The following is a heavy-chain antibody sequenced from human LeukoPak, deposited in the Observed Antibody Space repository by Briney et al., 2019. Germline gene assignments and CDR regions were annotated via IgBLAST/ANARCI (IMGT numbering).Heavy chain of an antibody. D-gene: IGHD6-13*01. CDR1: GFTFSSYG. V-gene: IGHV3-33*06. J-gene: IGHJ2*01. CDR3: AKAFGGSWYWYFDL. CDR2: IWYDGSNK. Sequence: GGSLRLSCAASGFTFSSYGMHWVRQAPGKGLEWVAVIWYDGSNKYYADSVKGRFTISRDNSKNTLYLQMNSLRAEDTAVYYCAKAFGGSWYWYFDLWGRGTLVTVSS.